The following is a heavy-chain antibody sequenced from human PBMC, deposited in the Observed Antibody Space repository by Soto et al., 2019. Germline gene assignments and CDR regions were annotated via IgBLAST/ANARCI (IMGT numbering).Heavy chain of an antibody. CDR3: ARDTIRRGTYYRPWLDP. V-gene: IGHV4-61*08. CDR1: GASVSGGGYY. CDR2: VYFSGST. Sequence: PSETLSLTCTVSGASVSGGGYYWSWIRQPPGKGLEWIGYVYFSGSTNFNPSLKSRVTMSVDRPKNQFSLKLTSVTAADTAVYYCARDTIRRGTYYRPWLDPWGQGTLVTVSS. D-gene: IGHD3-16*01. J-gene: IGHJ5*02.